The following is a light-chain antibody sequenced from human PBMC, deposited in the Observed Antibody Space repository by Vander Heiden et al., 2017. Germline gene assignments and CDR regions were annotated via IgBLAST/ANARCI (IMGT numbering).Light chain of an antibody. Sequence: QSVLTQPPSASGTPGQRVTTSCSGSSSNIGSNTVNWYQQLPGTAPKLLIYSNNQRPSGVPDRFSGSKSGTSASLAIGGLQSEDEADYYCAAWDDSLNGWVFGGGTKLTVL. CDR3: AAWDDSLNGWV. CDR1: SSNIGSNT. V-gene: IGLV1-44*01. J-gene: IGLJ3*02. CDR2: SNN.